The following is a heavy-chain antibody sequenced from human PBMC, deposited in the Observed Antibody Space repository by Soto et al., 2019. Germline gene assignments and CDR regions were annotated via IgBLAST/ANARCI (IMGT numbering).Heavy chain of an antibody. CDR3: TSESCDLGPSPPCVWYLDI. CDR2: MNHRGSI. V-gene: IGHV4-34*02. Sequence: QVQLQQWGAGLLKPSETLSLTCAVSGGSFGDFYWRRIRQPPGQRLEWIGAMNHRGSINYNPSLKSPGTVSLSLPEDLLSLNLTSVSAPHPAVYSRTSESCDLGPSPPCVWYLDISGGSVL. CDR1: GGSFGDFY. J-gene: IGHJ2*01. D-gene: IGHD7-27*01.